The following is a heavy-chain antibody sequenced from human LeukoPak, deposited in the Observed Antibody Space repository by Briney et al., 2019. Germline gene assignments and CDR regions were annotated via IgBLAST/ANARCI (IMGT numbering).Heavy chain of an antibody. D-gene: IGHD6-19*01. Sequence: PGGSLTHSCAASGFTFSSYAMSWVRQAPGKGLEWVSGISGSGGSTYYADSVKGRFTISRDNSKITLYLQINSLRAEDTAVYYCAKDGSWYSSSPNWFDPWGQGTLVTVSS. J-gene: IGHJ5*02. CDR1: GFTFSSYA. CDR2: ISGSGGST. V-gene: IGHV3-23*01. CDR3: AKDGSWYSSSPNWFDP.